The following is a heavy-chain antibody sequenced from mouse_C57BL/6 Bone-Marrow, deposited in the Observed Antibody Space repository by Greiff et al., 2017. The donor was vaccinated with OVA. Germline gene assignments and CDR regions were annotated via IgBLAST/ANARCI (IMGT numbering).Heavy chain of an antibody. CDR3: TTYSNYGGY. Sequence: EVKVEESGAELVRPGASVKLSCTASGFNIKDDYMHWVKQRPEQGLEWIGWIDPENGDTEYASKFQGKATITADTSSNTAYLQLSSLTSEDTAVYYCTTYSNYGGYWGQGTTLTVSS. CDR1: GFNIKDDY. CDR2: IDPENGDT. V-gene: IGHV14-4*01. D-gene: IGHD2-5*01. J-gene: IGHJ2*01.